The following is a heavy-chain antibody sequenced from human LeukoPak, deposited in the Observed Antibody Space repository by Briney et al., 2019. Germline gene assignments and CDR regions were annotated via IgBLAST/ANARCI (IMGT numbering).Heavy chain of an antibody. CDR2: ISYDGSNK. J-gene: IGHJ6*02. CDR3: AKDLTTVTPRNGMDV. D-gene: IGHD4-17*01. CDR1: GFTFSSYA. V-gene: IGHV3-30-3*01. Sequence: QPGRSLRLSCAASGFTFSSYAMHWVRQAPGKGLEWVAVISYDGSNKYYADSVKGRFTISRDNSKSTIYLQMNSLRAEDTAVYYCAKDLTTVTPRNGMDVWGQGTTVTVSS.